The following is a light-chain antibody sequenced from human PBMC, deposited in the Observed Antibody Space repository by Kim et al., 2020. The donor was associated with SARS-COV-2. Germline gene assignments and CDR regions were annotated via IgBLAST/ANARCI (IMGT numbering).Light chain of an antibody. V-gene: IGKV3-20*01. CDR1: RSVSGTY. CDR3: QQYGGSSRWT. Sequence: PGDTATLSCRASRSVSGTYLAWYQQNPGQAHRLLICGASGRATGIPDRISGSGSGADFTLTISGLEPEGFAVYYCQQYGGSSRWTFGQGTKVDIK. CDR2: GAS. J-gene: IGKJ1*01.